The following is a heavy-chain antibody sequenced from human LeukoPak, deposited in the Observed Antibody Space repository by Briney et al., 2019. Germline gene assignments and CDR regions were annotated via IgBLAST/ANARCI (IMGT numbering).Heavy chain of an antibody. D-gene: IGHD5-18*01. CDR2: IIPIVNIP. CDR1: GYTFTSYD. CDR3: ARDQTRGYPGY. J-gene: IGHJ4*02. Sequence: SVKVSCKASGYTFTSYDINWVRQATGQGLEWMGRIIPIVNIPNYAQRFQGRLTITVDKPTSSSYMELTSLTAEDTAVYFCARDQTRGYPGYWGQGTLVAVSS. V-gene: IGHV1-69*04.